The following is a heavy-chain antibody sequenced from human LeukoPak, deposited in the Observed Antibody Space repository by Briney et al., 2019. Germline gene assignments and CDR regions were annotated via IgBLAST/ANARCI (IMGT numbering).Heavy chain of an antibody. V-gene: IGHV1-2*02. CDR1: GYTFTGYY. J-gene: IGHJ4*02. CDR3: ARVGSLGIAVADYFDY. CDR2: INPNSGGT. Sequence: ASVKVSCKASGYTFTGYYMHWVRQAPGQGLEWMGWINPNSGGTNYAQKFQGRVTMTRDTSISTDYMELSRLRSGDTAGYYCARVGSLGIAVADYFDYWGQGTLVTVSS. D-gene: IGHD6-19*01.